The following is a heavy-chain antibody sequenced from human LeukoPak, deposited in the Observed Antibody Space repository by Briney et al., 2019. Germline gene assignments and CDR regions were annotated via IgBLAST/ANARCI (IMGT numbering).Heavy chain of an antibody. CDR3: ARDTSDAFDI. J-gene: IGHJ3*02. CDR2: IYYSGST. Sequence: SETLSLTCTVSGGSISSYYWSWIRPPPGKGLEWSGYIYYSGSTNYNPSLKSRVTISVDTSKNQFSLKLSSVTAADTAVYYCARDTSDAFDIWGQGTMVTVSS. CDR1: GGSISSYY. V-gene: IGHV4-59*01.